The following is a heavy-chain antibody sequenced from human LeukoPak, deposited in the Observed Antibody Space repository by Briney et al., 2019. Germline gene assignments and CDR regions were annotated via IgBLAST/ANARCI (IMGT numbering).Heavy chain of an antibody. CDR3: ARGRVGATPFDY. CDR1: GGSISSYY. V-gene: IGHV4-59*01. Sequence: PSETLSLTCTLSGGSISSYYWSWIRQPPGKGLEWIGYIYYSGSTNYNPSLKSRVTISVDTSKNQFSLKLSSVTAADTAVYYCARGRVGATPFDYWGQGTLVTVSS. D-gene: IGHD1-26*01. J-gene: IGHJ4*02. CDR2: IYYSGST.